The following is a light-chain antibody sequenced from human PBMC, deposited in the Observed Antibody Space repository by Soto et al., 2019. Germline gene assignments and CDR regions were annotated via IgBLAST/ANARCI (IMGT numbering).Light chain of an antibody. CDR1: SNDVVGYNY. J-gene: IGLJ1*01. CDR3: TSYTSSNTHV. CDR2: DVS. V-gene: IGLV2-14*01. Sequence: QSALTQPASVSGSPGQSITISCTGTSNDVVGYNYVSWLQQHPGKVPKLIIYDVSSRPSGVSNRFSGSKSGNTASLTISGLQAEDEADYYCTSYTSSNTHVFGGGTKVTVL.